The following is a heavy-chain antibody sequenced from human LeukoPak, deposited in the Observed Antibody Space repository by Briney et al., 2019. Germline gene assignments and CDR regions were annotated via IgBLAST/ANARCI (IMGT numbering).Heavy chain of an antibody. CDR1: GFTFSSYG. V-gene: IGHV3-30*03. CDR2: ISYDGSNK. J-gene: IGHJ4*02. D-gene: IGHD3-22*01. CDR3: ARENYYDSSGYFDY. Sequence: LSGGSLRLSCAASGFTFSSYGMHWVRQAPGKGLEWVAGISYDGSNKYYADSVKGRFTISRDNSKNTLYLQINSLRAEDTAVYYCARENYYDSSGYFDYWGQGTLVTVSS.